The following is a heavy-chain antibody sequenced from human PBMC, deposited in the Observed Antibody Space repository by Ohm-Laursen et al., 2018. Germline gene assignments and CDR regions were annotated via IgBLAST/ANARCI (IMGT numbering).Heavy chain of an antibody. Sequence: SDTLSLTYSVSGGSISSSSYCWGWIRQPPGKGLEWIGNIYYSGNTYYNPSLRSRLTVSVDTSKNQFSLKLSSVTATDTAVYYCARAFWNGYNDAFDVWGQGTMVTVSS. CDR3: ARAFWNGYNDAFDV. V-gene: IGHV4-39*01. J-gene: IGHJ3*01. CDR1: GGSISSSSYC. D-gene: IGHD3-3*01. CDR2: IYYSGNT.